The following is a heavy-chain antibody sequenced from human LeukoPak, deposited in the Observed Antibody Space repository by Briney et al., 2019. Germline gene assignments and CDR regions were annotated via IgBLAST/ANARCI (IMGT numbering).Heavy chain of an antibody. CDR1: GSSFTTYW. D-gene: IGHD1-14*01. J-gene: IGHJ5*02. CDR3: ACRKYFSTWSDL. V-gene: IGHV5-51*01. CDR2: VYPGGSIT. Sequence: GESLKISCQGFGSSFTTYWIGWVRQTPGKGLEWMGIVYPGGSITHYSPSFQGQVTISADKSTSTAYLQWSSLKASDTAMYYCACRKYFSTWSDLWGQGTLVTVSS.